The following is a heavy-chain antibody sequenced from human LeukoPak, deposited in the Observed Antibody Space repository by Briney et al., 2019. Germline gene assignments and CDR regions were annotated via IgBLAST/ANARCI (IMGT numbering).Heavy chain of an antibody. CDR3: ARGEPRTMGVDY. Sequence: GASVKVSCKVSGYTLTELSMHWVRQAPGQGLEWMGWINPNSGGTNYAQKFQGRVTMTRDTSISTAYMELSRLRSDDTAVYYCARGEPRTMGVDYWGQGTLVTVSS. V-gene: IGHV1-2*02. J-gene: IGHJ4*02. D-gene: IGHD1-26*01. CDR1: GYTLTELS. CDR2: INPNSGGT.